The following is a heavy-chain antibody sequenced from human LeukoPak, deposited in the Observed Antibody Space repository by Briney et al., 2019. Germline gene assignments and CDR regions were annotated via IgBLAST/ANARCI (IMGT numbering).Heavy chain of an antibody. CDR1: GFTFGDYA. J-gene: IGHJ4*02. CDR2: IRSKAYGGTT. V-gene: IGHV3-49*04. D-gene: IGHD3-22*01. Sequence: GGSLRLSCTASGFTFGDYAMSWVLQAPGKGLEWVGFIRSKAYGGTTEYAASVKGRFTISRDDSKSIAYLQMNSLKTEDTAVYYCTREYGGGYYYDSSGRFDYWGQGTLVTVSS. CDR3: TREYGGGYYYDSSGRFDY.